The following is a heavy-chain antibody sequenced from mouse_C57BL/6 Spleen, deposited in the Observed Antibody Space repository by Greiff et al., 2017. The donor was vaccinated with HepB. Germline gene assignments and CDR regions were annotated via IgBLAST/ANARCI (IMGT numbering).Heavy chain of an antibody. V-gene: IGHV1-26*01. CDR2: INPNNGGT. J-gene: IGHJ3*01. D-gene: IGHD2-1*01. Sequence: EVQLQQSGPELVKPGASVKISCKASGYTFTDYYMNWVKQSHGKSLEWIGDINPNNGGTSYNQKFKGKATLTVDKSSSTAYMELRSLTSEDSAVYYCARSDYGNYGGFAYWGQGTLVTVSA. CDR3: ARSDYGNYGGFAY. CDR1: GYTFTDYY.